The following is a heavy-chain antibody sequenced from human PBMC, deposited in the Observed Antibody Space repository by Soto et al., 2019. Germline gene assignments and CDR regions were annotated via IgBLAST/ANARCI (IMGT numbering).Heavy chain of an antibody. CDR3: ASQTIYPYYFDY. Sequence: KPSETLSLTCTVSGGSISSGDYYWSWIRQPPGKGLEWIGYIYYSGSTYYNPSLKSRVTISVDTSKNQFSLKLSSVTAADTAVYYCASQTIYPYYFDYWGQGTLVTVSS. D-gene: IGHD3-3*01. CDR2: IYYSGST. V-gene: IGHV4-30-4*01. J-gene: IGHJ4*02. CDR1: GGSISSGDYY.